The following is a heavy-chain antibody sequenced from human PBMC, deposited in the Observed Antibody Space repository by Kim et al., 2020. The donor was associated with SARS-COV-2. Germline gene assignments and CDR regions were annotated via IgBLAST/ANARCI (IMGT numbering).Heavy chain of an antibody. Sequence: DSVKGRFTISRDTAKNSLYLKMNSLSAEDTAVYYCARDSAGATVRDAFDIWGQGTMVTVSS. D-gene: IGHD1-26*01. J-gene: IGHJ3*02. V-gene: IGHV3-21*01. CDR3: ARDSAGATVRDAFDI.